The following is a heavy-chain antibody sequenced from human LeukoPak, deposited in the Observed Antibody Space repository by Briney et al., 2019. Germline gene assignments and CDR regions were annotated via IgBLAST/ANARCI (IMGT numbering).Heavy chain of an antibody. Sequence: GESLRVSCKGSGYSFTSYWISWVRQMPGKGLEWMGRIDPSDSYTNYSPSFQGHVTISADKSISTAYLQWSSLKASDTAMYYCARDLGTAMVFDYWGQGTLVTVSS. CDR1: GYSFTSYW. V-gene: IGHV5-10-1*01. J-gene: IGHJ4*02. D-gene: IGHD5-18*01. CDR3: ARDLGTAMVFDY. CDR2: IDPSDSYT.